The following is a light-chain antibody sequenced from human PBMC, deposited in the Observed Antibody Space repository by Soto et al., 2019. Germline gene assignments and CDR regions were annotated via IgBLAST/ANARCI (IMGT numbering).Light chain of an antibody. V-gene: IGKV1-39*01. CDR1: RSIGKY. CDR2: AAS. CDR3: QQTYNTPLT. Sequence: DIQMTQSPSSLSASVGDRVTITCRASRSIGKYLSWFQQTPGNAPKLLIYAASGLQSGVPSRFSGSGSGTDFTLTINSLQREDFATYYCQQTYNTPLTFGGGTRVDI. J-gene: IGKJ4*01.